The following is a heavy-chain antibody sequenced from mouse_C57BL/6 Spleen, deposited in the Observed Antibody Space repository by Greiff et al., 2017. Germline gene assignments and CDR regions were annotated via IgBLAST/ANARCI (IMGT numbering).Heavy chain of an antibody. CDR2: INYDGSST. J-gene: IGHJ2*01. D-gene: IGHD2-1*01. CDR1: GFTFSDYY. V-gene: IGHV5-16*01. CDR3: ARGRGNLDY. Sequence: EVQRVESEGGLVQPGSSMKLSCTASGFTFSDYYMAWVRQVPEKSLEWVANINYDGSSTYYLDSLKSRFIISRDNAKNILYLQMSSLKSEDTATYYCARGRGNLDYWGQGTTLTVSS.